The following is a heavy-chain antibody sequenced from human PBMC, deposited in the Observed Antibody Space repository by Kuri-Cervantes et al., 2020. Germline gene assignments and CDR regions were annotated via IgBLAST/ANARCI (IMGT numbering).Heavy chain of an antibody. CDR2: IYYSGST. V-gene: IGHV4-61*08. D-gene: IGHD3-16*01. CDR1: GGSVSSGGYY. J-gene: IGHJ4*02. CDR3: ARAWPLTEQGGRYFDY. Sequence: SETLSLTCTVSGGSVSSGGYYWSWIRQHPGKGLEWIGYIYYSGSTNYNPSLKSRVTISVDTSKNQFSLKLSSVTAADTAVYYCARAWPLTEQGGRYFDYWGQGTLVTVSS.